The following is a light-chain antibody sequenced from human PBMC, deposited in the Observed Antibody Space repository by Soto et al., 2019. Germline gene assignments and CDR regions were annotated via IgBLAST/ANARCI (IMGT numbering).Light chain of an antibody. CDR1: SSNIGVGYD. CDR2: DNS. J-gene: IGLJ2*01. V-gene: IGLV1-40*01. Sequence: QSVLTQPPSVSGAPGQRVTISCTGSSSNIGVGYDVDWYQQLPGTAPKLLIYDNSNRPSGVPDRFSGSKSGTSASLTITGLQAEDEADYYCQSYDSSLRRVFGGGTKLTVL. CDR3: QSYDSSLRRV.